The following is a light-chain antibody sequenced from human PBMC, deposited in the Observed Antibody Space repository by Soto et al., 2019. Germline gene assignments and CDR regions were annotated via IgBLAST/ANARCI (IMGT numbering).Light chain of an antibody. CDR2: GAS. CDR1: QSINSE. Sequence: EIAMTQSPATLSLSPGERAALSCRASQSINSELAWYQQKPGQPPRLLIYGASTRATGVPARFTGSEFGSEFTLTISGLQSEDFAVYYCQQGHNWPLTFGQGTRLEI. CDR3: QQGHNWPLT. V-gene: IGKV3-15*01. J-gene: IGKJ2*01.